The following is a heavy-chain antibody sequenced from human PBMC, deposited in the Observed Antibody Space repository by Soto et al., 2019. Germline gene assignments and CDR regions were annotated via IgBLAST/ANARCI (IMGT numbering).Heavy chain of an antibody. V-gene: IGHV3-9*01. CDR2: ISWNSGSI. D-gene: IGHD6-13*01. Sequence: GGSLRLSCAASGFTFDDYAMHWVRQAPGKGLEWVSGISWNSGSIGYADSVKGRFTISRDNAKNSLYLQMNSLRAEDTALYYCAKDIDSSSWFHRGLNNWFDPWGQGTLVTVSS. CDR3: AKDIDSSSWFHRGLNNWFDP. CDR1: GFTFDDYA. J-gene: IGHJ5*02.